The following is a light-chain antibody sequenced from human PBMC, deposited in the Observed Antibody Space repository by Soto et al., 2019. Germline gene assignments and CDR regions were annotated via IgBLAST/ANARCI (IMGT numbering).Light chain of an antibody. V-gene: IGKV3-20*01. CDR2: GAS. CDR1: QSVSSSY. CDR3: QQSYSTPHT. Sequence: EVVFTQSEGTLSLSPGRCGLSSRHYSQSVSSSYLAWYQQKPGQAPRLLIYGASSRATGIPDRFSGSVSGTDFNLTIGSLQPEDFATYYCQQSYSTPHTWGRGAKVDIK. J-gene: IGKJ4*02.